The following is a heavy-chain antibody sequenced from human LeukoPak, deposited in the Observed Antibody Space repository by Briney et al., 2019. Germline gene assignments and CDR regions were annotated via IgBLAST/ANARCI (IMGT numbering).Heavy chain of an antibody. V-gene: IGHV4-30-4*08. CDR1: GGSISSGDYY. D-gene: IGHD3-22*01. J-gene: IGHJ4*02. CDR3: ARRPGGYYDSSGYYFHFDY. Sequence: SETLSLTCTVSGGSISSGDYYWSWIRQPPGKGLEWIGYTYYSGSTYYNPSLKSRVTISVDTSKNQFSLKLSSVTAADTAVYYCARRPGGYYDSSGYYFHFDYWGQGTLVTVSS. CDR2: TYYSGST.